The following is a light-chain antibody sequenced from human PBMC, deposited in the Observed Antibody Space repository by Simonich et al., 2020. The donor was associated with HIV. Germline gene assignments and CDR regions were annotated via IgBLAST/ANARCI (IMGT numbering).Light chain of an antibody. CDR1: SRDVGNL. CDR2: GGS. CDR3: SSYTSSRTVV. J-gene: IGLJ2*01. V-gene: IGLV2-14*02. Sequence: QSALTQPAPVSGSPGQSISLSCTGTSRDVGNLVSWYQQRPGKAPKLMIYGGSQRPSGISNRFSGSKSGNTASLTSSGLQAEDEAYYYCSSYTSSRTVVFGGGTKLTVL.